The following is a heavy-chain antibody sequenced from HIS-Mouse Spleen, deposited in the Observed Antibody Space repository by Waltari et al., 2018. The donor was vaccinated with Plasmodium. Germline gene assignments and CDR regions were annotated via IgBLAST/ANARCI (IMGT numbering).Heavy chain of an antibody. CDR2: IKQDGSEK. V-gene: IGHV3-7*01. CDR3: ASSWYWYFDL. CDR1: GFTFSSYW. D-gene: IGHD6-13*01. J-gene: IGHJ2*01. Sequence: EVQLVESGGGLVQPGGSLRPSCAASGFTFSSYWMRWVRQAPGKGLEWVAKIKQDGSEKYYVDSVKGRFTIARDNAKNSLYLQMNSLRAEDTAVYYCASSWYWYFDLWGRGTLVTVSS.